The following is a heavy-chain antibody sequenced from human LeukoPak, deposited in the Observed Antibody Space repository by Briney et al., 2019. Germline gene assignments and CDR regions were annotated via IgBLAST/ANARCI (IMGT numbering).Heavy chain of an antibody. CDR2: INHSGST. D-gene: IGHD2-2*01. V-gene: IGHV4-34*01. CDR3: ASLGYCSSTSCYDHGMDV. Sequence: SETLSLPFAVYGGSFSGYYWSWIRQPPGKGLEWIGAINHSGSTNYNPSLKSRVTISVDTSKNQFSLKLSSVTAADTAVYYCASLGYCSSTSCYDHGMDVWGKGTTVTVSS. J-gene: IGHJ6*04. CDR1: GGSFSGYY.